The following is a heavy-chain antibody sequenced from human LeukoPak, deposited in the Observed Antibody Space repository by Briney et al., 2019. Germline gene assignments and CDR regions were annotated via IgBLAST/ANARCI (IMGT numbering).Heavy chain of an antibody. CDR3: AREIYGDYFDY. V-gene: IGHV3-53*01. CDR1: GFTVSSNY. D-gene: IGHD4-17*01. CDR2: IYSGGST. J-gene: IGHJ4*02. Sequence: GGSLRLSCAASGFTVSSNYMSWVRQAPGKGLEWVSVIYSGGSTYYADSVKGRFTIPRDNSKNTLYLQMNSLRAEDTAVYYCAREIYGDYFDYWGQGALVTVSS.